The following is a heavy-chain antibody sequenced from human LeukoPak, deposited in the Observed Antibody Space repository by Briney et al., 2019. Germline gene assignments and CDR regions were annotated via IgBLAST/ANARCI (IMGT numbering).Heavy chain of an antibody. J-gene: IGHJ4*02. CDR1: GYSFTAFY. D-gene: IGHD3-10*01. CDR2: IHTRGGET. V-gene: IGHV1-2*02. Sequence: ASVNVSCKASGYSFTAFYIHWVRQAPGPRLECMGWIHTRGGETNYAYKFRGRVTMTRDTSISTAYMDLGSLGSDDTAVYYCARDGEYGTGSYYRGCFDYWGQGILVTVSS. CDR3: ARDGEYGTGSYYRGCFDY.